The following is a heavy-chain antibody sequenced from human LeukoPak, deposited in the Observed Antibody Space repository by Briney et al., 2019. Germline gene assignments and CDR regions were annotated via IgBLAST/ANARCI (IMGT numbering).Heavy chain of an antibody. D-gene: IGHD3-10*01. CDR3: ARSGFGSGISFDL. CDR1: GYTFTTYD. J-gene: IGHJ5*02. Sequence: ASVKVSCKASGYTFTTYDITWVRQATGQGLEWMGWMNPNSGDTGYPQKFQGRVTMTRDTSITTAYMELSSLTSEDTAVYYCARSGFGSGISFDLWGQGTLVTVSS. CDR2: MNPNSGDT. V-gene: IGHV1-8*02.